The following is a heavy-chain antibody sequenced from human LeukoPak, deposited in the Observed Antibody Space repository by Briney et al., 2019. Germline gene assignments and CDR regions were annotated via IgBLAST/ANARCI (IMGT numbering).Heavy chain of an antibody. CDR1: GFTFSSYS. V-gene: IGHV3-48*01. J-gene: IGHJ3*02. CDR2: ISSSSSTI. Sequence: PGGSLRLSCAASGFTFSSYSMNWVRQAPGKGLEWVSYISSSSSTIYYADSVKGRFTISRDNAKNSLYLQMNSLRAEDTAVYYCARDRQYCSSISCWFPLDAFDIWGQGTMVTVPS. D-gene: IGHD2-2*01. CDR3: ARDRQYCSSISCWFPLDAFDI.